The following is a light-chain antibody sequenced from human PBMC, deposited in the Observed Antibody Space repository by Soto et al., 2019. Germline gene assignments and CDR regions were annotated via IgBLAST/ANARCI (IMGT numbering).Light chain of an antibody. CDR3: QQHNQWPIT. V-gene: IGKV3D-15*01. CDR1: QSVSST. J-gene: IGKJ5*01. Sequence: EIVMTQSPGTLSLSPGETATLSCRASQSVSSTLAWYQQKPGQAPRLLIYGASSRATGIPNRFSGSGSGTEFTLTINSLQSEDSAVYYCQQHNQWPITFGQGTRLEIK. CDR2: GAS.